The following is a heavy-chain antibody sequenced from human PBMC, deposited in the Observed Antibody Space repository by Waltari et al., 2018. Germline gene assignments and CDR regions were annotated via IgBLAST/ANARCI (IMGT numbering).Heavy chain of an antibody. D-gene: IGHD3-10*01. CDR3: ARLINYYGSGSYYYYYYMDV. J-gene: IGHJ6*03. V-gene: IGHV4-39*07. CDR2: IYYSGST. CDR1: GGSISSSSYY. Sequence: QLQLQESGPGLVKPSDTLSHTCTVSGGSISSSSYYWGWIRPPPGKRLEWTGSIYYSGSTYYNPSLKSRVTISVDTSKNQFSLKLSSVTAADTAVYYCARLINYYGSGSYYYYYYMDVWGKGTTVTVSS.